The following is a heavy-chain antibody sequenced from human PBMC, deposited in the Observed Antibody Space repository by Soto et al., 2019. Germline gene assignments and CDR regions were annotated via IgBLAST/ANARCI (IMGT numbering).Heavy chain of an antibody. J-gene: IGHJ4*02. CDR1: GASISSDAYF. V-gene: IGHV4-31*11. D-gene: IGHD3-16*02. CDR3: ARYRFSATWSKFDY. Sequence: LSLTCAVSGASISSDAYFWSWIRQHPGKGLEWIGYISYSGSTYYNPSLRSRVTISVDTSKNQFSLKLTSVTAADTAVYYCARYRFSATWSKFDYWGQGTLVTVSS. CDR2: ISYSGST.